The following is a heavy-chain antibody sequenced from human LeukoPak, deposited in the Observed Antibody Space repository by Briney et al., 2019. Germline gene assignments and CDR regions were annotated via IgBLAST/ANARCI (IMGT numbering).Heavy chain of an antibody. CDR2: INPNSGGT. D-gene: IGHD2-15*01. CDR3: ARGIAVVAASNWFDP. V-gene: IGHV1-2*02. Sequence: GASVKVSCKASGYTFTGYYMHWVRQAPGQGLEWMGWINPNSGGTNYAQKFQGRVTMTRDTSISTAYMELSRLRSDDTAVYYCARGIAVVAASNWFDPWGQGTLVTVSS. CDR1: GYTFTGYY. J-gene: IGHJ5*02.